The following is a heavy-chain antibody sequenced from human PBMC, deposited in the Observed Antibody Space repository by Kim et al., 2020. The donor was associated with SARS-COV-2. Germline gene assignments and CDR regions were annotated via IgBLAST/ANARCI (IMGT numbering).Heavy chain of an antibody. CDR1: GFTFSSYS. V-gene: IGHV3-21*01. CDR3: ARVIVFGDIVVVPAPTEDLVYYYYMDV. D-gene: IGHD2-2*01. J-gene: IGHJ6*03. Sequence: GGSLRLSCAASGFTFSSYSMNWVRQAPGKGLEWVSSISSSSSYIYYADSVKGRFTISRDNAKNSLYLQMNSLRAEDTAVYYCARVIVFGDIVVVPAPTEDLVYYYYMDVWGKGTTVTVSS. CDR2: ISSSSSYI.